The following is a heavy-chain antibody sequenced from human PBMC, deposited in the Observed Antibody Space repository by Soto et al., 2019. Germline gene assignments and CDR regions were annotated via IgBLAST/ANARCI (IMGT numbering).Heavy chain of an antibody. D-gene: IGHD2-15*01. J-gene: IGHJ5*02. CDR3: AHSGCSGGICYRLYKGWFDP. CDR1: GFSLSTNGVG. V-gene: IGHV2-5*02. CDR2: IYWDDDK. Sequence: QITLKESGPTLVKPTQTLTLTCTFSGFSLSTNGVGVGWIRQPPGKALEWLALIYWDDDKRYSPSLKSRLTITKDTSKNQVVLTMTNMDPVDTATYYCAHSGCSGGICYRLYKGWFDPWGQGTLVTVSS.